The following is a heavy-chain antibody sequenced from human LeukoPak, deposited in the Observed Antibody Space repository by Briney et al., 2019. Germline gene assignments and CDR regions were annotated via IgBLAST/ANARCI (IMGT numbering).Heavy chain of an antibody. J-gene: IGHJ4*02. V-gene: IGHV3-48*02. CDR2: ISSSSSTI. CDR3: ARELFSSDYIWGSYYHQFDY. CDR1: GFTFSSYS. D-gene: IGHD3-16*01. Sequence: GGSLRLSCAASGFTFSSYSMNWVRQPPGRGRECVSYISSSSSTIYYADSVKGRFTISRNNAKNSLYLQMNSLRDEDTAVYYCARELFSSDYIWGSYYHQFDYWGQGTLVTVSS.